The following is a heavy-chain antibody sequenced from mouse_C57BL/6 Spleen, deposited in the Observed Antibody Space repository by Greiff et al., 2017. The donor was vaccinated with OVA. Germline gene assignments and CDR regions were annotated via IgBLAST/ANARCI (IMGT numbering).Heavy chain of an antibody. V-gene: IGHV1-53*01. D-gene: IGHD1-1*01. J-gene: IGHJ2*01. CDR2: INPSNGGT. CDR3: ARPLYGSLGDY. Sequence: QVQLQQSGTELVKPGASVKLSCKASGYTFTSYWMHWVKQRPGQGLEWIGNINPSNGGTNYNEKFKSKATLTIDKSSSTAYLQLSSLTSEDSAVYYCARPLYGSLGDYWGQGTTLTVSS. CDR1: GYTFTSYW.